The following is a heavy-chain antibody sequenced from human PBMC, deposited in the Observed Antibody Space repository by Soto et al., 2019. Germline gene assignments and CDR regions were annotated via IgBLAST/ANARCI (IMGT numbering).Heavy chain of an antibody. D-gene: IGHD4-17*01. V-gene: IGHV1-18*01. CDR1: GYTFTSYG. J-gene: IGHJ4*02. CDR3: ARDVPTVTTGGPDY. Sequence: QVQLVQSGVEVEKPGASVKVSCKASGYTFTSYGVSWVRQAPGQGLELMGWISAYNGNTNYAQKFQGRVTMTTDTSTRTSYRERRSMRSDGTGVYYCARDVPTVTTGGPDYWGQGTVVTVSS. CDR2: ISAYNGNT.